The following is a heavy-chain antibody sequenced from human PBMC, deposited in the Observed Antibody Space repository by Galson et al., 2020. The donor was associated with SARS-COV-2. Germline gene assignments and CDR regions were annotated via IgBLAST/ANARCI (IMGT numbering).Heavy chain of an antibody. J-gene: IGHJ4*02. CDR2: IVVGSGNT. Sequence: ASVKVSCKASGFTFTSSAMQWVRQARGQRLEWIGWIVVGSGNTNYAQKFQERVTITRDMSTSTAYMELSSLRSEDTAVYYCAAGNYGLGSYYFDYWGQGTLVTVSS. D-gene: IGHD3-10*01. V-gene: IGHV1-58*02. CDR1: GFTFTSSA. CDR3: AAGNYGLGSYYFDY.